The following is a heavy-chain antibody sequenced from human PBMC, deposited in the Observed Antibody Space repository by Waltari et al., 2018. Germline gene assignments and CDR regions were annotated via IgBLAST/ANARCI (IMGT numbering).Heavy chain of an antibody. CDR3: AGGPGTYWSGLLDY. CDR2: IKSKIDGGST. V-gene: IGHV3-15*02. Sequence: EVQLVESGGTLVKPGGSLRLSCEVSGLTFSKFWLRWVRQAPGKGLEWVGRIKSKIDGGSTDYAAPVSGRFSISRDDSKNMLFLEMNSLKTEDTAVYYCAGGPGTYWSGLLDYWGQGAQVTVSS. CDR1: GLTFSKFW. J-gene: IGHJ4*02. D-gene: IGHD3-3*01.